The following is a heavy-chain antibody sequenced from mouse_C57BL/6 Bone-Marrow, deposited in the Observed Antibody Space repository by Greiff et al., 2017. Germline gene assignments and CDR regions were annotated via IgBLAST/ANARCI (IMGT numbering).Heavy chain of an antibody. V-gene: IGHV1-15*01. Sequence: QVQLQQSGAELVRPGASVTLSCKASGYTFTDYEMHWVKQTPVHGLEWIGAIDPETGGTAYNQKFKGKAILTADKSSSTAYMELRSLTSEDSAVYYCTKGGTGTGDYWGQGTTLTVSS. D-gene: IGHD4-1*01. CDR1: GYTFTDYE. J-gene: IGHJ2*01. CDR2: IDPETGGT. CDR3: TKGGTGTGDY.